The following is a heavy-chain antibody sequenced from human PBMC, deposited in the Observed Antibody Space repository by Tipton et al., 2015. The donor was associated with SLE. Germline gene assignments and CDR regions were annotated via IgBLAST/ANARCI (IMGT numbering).Heavy chain of an antibody. CDR2: IYTSGST. CDR1: GGSISSSSYY. CDR3: ASHSSSWFDP. Sequence: LRLSCTVSGGSISSSSYYWSWIRQPAGKGLEWIGYIYTSGSTNYNPSLKSRVTISVDTSKNQFSLKLSSVTAADTAVYYCASHSSSWFDPWGQGTLVTVSS. D-gene: IGHD6-13*01. J-gene: IGHJ5*02. V-gene: IGHV4-61*09.